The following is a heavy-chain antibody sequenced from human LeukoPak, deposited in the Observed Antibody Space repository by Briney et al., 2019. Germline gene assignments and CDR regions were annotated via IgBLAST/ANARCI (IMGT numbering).Heavy chain of an antibody. CDR3: AKDREAAAVTYWYFDL. Sequence: PGGSLRLSCAASGFTFNNYAMSWVRQAPGKGLEWVSTISGSGGSTYYADSVKGRFTISRDNSKNTLYLQMNSLRAEDTAVYYCAKDREAAAVTYWYFDLWGRGTLVTVSS. J-gene: IGHJ2*01. D-gene: IGHD6-13*01. CDR1: GFTFNNYA. V-gene: IGHV3-23*01. CDR2: ISGSGGST.